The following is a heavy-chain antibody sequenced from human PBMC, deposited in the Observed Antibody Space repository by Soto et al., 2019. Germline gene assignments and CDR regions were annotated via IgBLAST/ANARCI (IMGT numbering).Heavy chain of an antibody. V-gene: IGHV4-39*02. J-gene: IGHJ5*02. D-gene: IGHD3-10*01. CDR2: LYYTGRT. Sequence: PSETLSLTCTVSRGSISSGTNYWAWIRQPPGKGLEWIGSLYYTGRTYYSPSLKSRVTISVDTSKNHFSLNLTSVTAADTAVYYCARRLARGVIGWFDPWGQGTLVTVSS. CDR3: ARRLARGVIGWFDP. CDR1: RGSISSGTNY.